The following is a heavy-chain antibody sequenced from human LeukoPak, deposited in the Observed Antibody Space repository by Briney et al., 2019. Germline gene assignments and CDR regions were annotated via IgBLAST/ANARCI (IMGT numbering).Heavy chain of an antibody. CDR1: GFTFSSYW. CDR2: INSDGSST. Sequence: GGSLRLSCAASGFTFSSYWMHWVRQAPGEGLVWVSRINSDGSSTSYADSVKGRFTISRDNAKNTLYLQVNSLRAEDTAVYYCARGVLGYYFDYWGQGTLVTVSS. J-gene: IGHJ4*02. CDR3: ARGVLGYYFDY. D-gene: IGHD6-13*01. V-gene: IGHV3-74*01.